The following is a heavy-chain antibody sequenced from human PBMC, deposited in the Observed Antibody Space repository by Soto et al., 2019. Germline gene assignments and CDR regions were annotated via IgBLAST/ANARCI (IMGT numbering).Heavy chain of an antibody. CDR2: IVGSGGST. CDR3: ANAPTEWSKTVDY. J-gene: IGHJ4*02. Sequence: EVQVLESGGGLVQPGGSLRLSCAASGFTFSSHAMSWVRQAPGKGLEWVSTIVGSGGSTYYADSVKGRFTISRDNSNNTLYLQLNSLRVDDTAVYYCANAPTEWSKTVDYWGQGTLVTVSS. D-gene: IGHD3-3*01. V-gene: IGHV3-23*01. CDR1: GFTFSSHA.